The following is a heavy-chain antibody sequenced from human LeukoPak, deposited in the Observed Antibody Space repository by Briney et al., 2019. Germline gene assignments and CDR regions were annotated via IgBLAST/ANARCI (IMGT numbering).Heavy chain of an antibody. J-gene: IGHJ5*02. D-gene: IGHD5-12*01. CDR2: INHSGST. V-gene: IGHV4-34*01. CDR3: AKGQWLRWFDP. Sequence: PSETLSLTCAVYGGSFSGYYWSWIRQPPGKGLEWIGEINHSGSTNYTPSLKSRVTISVDTSKNQFSLKLSSVTAADTAVYYCAKGQWLRWFDPWGQGTLVTVSS. CDR1: GGSFSGYY.